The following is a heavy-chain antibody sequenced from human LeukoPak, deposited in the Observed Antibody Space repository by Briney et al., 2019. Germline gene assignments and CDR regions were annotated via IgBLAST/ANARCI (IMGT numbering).Heavy chain of an antibody. V-gene: IGHV4-34*01. CDR1: GGSFSGYY. Sequence: SELLSLTCAVYGGSFSGYYWSWIRQPPGKGLEWIGEINHRGSTNYNPSLKSRVTISVDTSKNQFSLKLSSVTAADTAVYYCARGLPKYYYDRSRGSERLDYWGQGTLVTVSS. CDR3: ARGLPKYYYDRSRGSERLDY. CDR2: INHRGST. J-gene: IGHJ4*02. D-gene: IGHD3-22*01.